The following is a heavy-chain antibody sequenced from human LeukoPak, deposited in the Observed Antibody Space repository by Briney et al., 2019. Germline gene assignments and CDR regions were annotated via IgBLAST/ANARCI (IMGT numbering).Heavy chain of an antibody. CDR3: AREGYSYGRTDY. V-gene: IGHV4-34*01. CDR1: GGSFSGYY. D-gene: IGHD5-18*01. Sequence: SETLSLTCAVYGGSFSGYYWSWIRQPPWKGPEWIGEINHSGSTNYNPSLKSRVTISVDTSKNQFSLKLSSVTAADTAVYYCAREGYSYGRTDYWGQGTLVTVSS. J-gene: IGHJ4*02. CDR2: INHSGST.